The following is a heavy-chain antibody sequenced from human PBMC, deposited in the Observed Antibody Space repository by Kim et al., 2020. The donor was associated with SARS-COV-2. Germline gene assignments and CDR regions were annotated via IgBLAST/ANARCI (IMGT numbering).Heavy chain of an antibody. J-gene: IGHJ4*02. Sequence: SETLSLTCAVYGGSFSGYYWSWIRQPPGKGLEWIGEINHSGSTNYNPSLKSRVTISVDTSKNQFSLKLSSVTAADTAVYYCARGVDSSSSGYYFDYWGQGTLVTVSS. CDR3: ARGVDSSSSGYYFDY. D-gene: IGHD6-6*01. CDR1: GGSFSGYY. CDR2: INHSGST. V-gene: IGHV4-34*01.